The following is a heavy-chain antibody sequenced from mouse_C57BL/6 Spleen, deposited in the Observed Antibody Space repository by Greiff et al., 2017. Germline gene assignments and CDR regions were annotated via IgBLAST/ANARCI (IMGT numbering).Heavy chain of an antibody. CDR2: IDPETGGT. CDR1: GYTFTDYG. CDR3: TNGAWFAY. V-gene: IGHV1-15*01. Sequence: QVQLKESGAELVRPGASVTLSCKASGYTFTDYGMHWVKQTPVHGLEWIGAIDPETGGTAYNQKFKGKAILTADKSSSTAYIELRSLTSEDSAVYYCTNGAWFAYWGQGTLVTVSA. J-gene: IGHJ3*01.